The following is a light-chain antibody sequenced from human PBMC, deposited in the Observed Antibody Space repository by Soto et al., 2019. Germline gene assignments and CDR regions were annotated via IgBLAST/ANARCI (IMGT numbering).Light chain of an antibody. V-gene: IGLV1-44*01. CDR3: AAWDDSLNGVV. Sequence: HSVLTQPPSASGTPGQRVTISCSGSSSNIGSYTVNWYQQLPGTAPKLLIYSNNQRPSGVPDRFSGSKSGTSVSLAISGLQSEDEADYYCAAWDDSLNGVVFGGGTKVTVL. J-gene: IGLJ2*01. CDR1: SSNIGSYT. CDR2: SNN.